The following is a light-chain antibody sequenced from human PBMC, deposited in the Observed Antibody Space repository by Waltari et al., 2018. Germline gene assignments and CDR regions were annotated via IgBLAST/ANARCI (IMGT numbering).Light chain of an antibody. J-gene: IGKJ1*01. CDR1: QNINSY. CDR3: QQHYSTLWT. V-gene: IGKV1-39*01. Sequence: DIQVTPSPSSLPASVGDRVPFTCRASQNINSYLNWYQQKPGKAPKLLIYAASTLQSGVPSRFSGSGSGTDFTLTINSLQPEDFATYYCQQHYSTLWTFGQGTKVEV. CDR2: AAS.